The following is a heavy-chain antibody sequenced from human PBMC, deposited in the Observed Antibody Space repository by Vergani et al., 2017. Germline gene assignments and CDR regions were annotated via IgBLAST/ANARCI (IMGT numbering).Heavy chain of an antibody. CDR1: GGSITSSSYY. CDR2: IYHSGGA. CDR3: ARTESFILRYFHWAL. D-gene: IGHD3-9*01. Sequence: QLHLLESGPGLVKPSETLSLTCTVSGGSITSSSYYWGWIRQPPGKGLEWIGNIYHSGGAYYNPSLKGRVTISVDTSKNQFSLEVTSVTAAETAIYFCARTESFILRYFHWALWGQGTLVAVSS. V-gene: IGHV4-39*01. J-gene: IGHJ4*02.